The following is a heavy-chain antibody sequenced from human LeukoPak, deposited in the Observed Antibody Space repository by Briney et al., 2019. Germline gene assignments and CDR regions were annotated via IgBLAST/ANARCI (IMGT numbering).Heavy chain of an antibody. D-gene: IGHD6-19*01. J-gene: IGHJ3*02. CDR2: FDPEDGET. CDR3: ATTQFSDVFDI. Sequence: ASVKVSCKASGYTLTELSMHWVRQSPGKGLEWMGGFDPEDGETIYAQKFQGRVTMTEDTSTDTAYMELSSLRSEDTAVYYCATTQFSDVFDIWGQGTMVTVSS. CDR1: GYTLTELS. V-gene: IGHV1-24*01.